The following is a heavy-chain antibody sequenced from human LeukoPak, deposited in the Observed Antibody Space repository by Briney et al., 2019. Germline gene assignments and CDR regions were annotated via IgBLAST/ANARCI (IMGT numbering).Heavy chain of an antibody. CDR2: GYYGGST. CDR3: ARAFLPYCSGGSCYLRAYYYMDV. D-gene: IGHD2-15*01. Sequence: SETLSLTCTVSGYSISSGYFWGWIRQPPGKGLEWIGSGYYGGSTYYNPSLKSRVTISVDTSKNQFSLKLSSVTAADTAVYYCARAFLPYCSGGSCYLRAYYYMDVWGKGTTVTVSS. J-gene: IGHJ6*03. V-gene: IGHV4-38-2*02. CDR1: GYSISSGYF.